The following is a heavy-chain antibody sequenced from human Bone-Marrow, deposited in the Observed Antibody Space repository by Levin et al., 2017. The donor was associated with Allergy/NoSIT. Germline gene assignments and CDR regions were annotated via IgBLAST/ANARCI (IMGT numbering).Heavy chain of an antibody. Sequence: SQTLSLTCSVSGGSISSGGYSWNWIRQPPGKDLEWIGYIYHSGSAFYNPSLESRVTISIDTSANQFSLNLRSLTAADTAIYYCARDDGDHAFDDWGQGTLVTVSS. CDR2: IYHSGSA. J-gene: IGHJ4*02. CDR1: GGSISSGGYS. V-gene: IGHV4-30-2*01. CDR3: ARDDGDHAFDD. D-gene: IGHD1-14*01.